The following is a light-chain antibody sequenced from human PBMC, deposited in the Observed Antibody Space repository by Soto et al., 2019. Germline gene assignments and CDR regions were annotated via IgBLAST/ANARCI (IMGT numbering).Light chain of an antibody. Sequence: EIVLTQSPATLSLSPGERGTLSCRASQSVGRYLAWYQHKPGQPPGLLMYDTSNRAPGTPGRFHVSGSGTDFTLTISSLEPEDVAVYYCVQRSVWPWTVGQGTKVEVK. CDR1: QSVGRY. V-gene: IGKV3-11*01. CDR2: DTS. CDR3: VQRSVWPWT. J-gene: IGKJ1*01.